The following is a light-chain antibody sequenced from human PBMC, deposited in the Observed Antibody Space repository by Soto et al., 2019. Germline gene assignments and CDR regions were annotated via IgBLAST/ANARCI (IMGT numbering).Light chain of an antibody. CDR1: QGISSY. J-gene: IGKJ3*01. V-gene: IGKV1-9*01. CDR2: AAS. CDR3: QQLNSYPPT. Sequence: IQLTQSPSSLSASVGDRVTITCRPSQGISSYLAWYQQKPGKAPKLLIYAASTLQSGVPSRFSGSGSGTDFTLTISSLQPEDFATYYCQQLNSYPPTFGPGTKVDIK.